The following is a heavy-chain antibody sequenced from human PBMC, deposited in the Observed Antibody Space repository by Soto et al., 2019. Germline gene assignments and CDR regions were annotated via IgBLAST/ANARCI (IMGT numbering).Heavy chain of an antibody. CDR3: ARDQRKKGIAAPVSGMDV. CDR2: IWYDGSNK. D-gene: IGHD6-6*01. V-gene: IGHV3-33*01. CDR1: GFTFSSYG. J-gene: IGHJ6*02. Sequence: GGSLRLSCAASGFTFSSYGMHWVRQAPGKGLEWVAVIWYDGSNKYYADSVKGRFTISRDNSKNTLYLQMNSLRAEDTAVYYCARDQRKKGIAAPVSGMDVWGQGTTVTVSS.